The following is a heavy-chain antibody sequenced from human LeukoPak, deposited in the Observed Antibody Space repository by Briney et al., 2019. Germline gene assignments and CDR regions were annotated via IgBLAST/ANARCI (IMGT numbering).Heavy chain of an antibody. J-gene: IGHJ4*02. V-gene: IGHV3-33*01. CDR3: ARDQSDYYDSSGYDY. CDR1: GFTFSSYG. Sequence: GGSLRLSCAASGFTFSSYGMHWVRQAPGKGLEWVAVIWYDGSNKYYADSVKGRFTISRDNSKNTLYLQMNSLRAEDTAVYYCARDQSDYYDSSGYDYWGQGTLVTVSS. D-gene: IGHD3-22*01. CDR2: IWYDGSNK.